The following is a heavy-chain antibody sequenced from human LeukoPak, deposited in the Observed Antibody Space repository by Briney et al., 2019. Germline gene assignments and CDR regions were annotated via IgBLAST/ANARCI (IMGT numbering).Heavy chain of an antibody. CDR1: GGTFSSYA. J-gene: IGHJ4*02. D-gene: IGHD3-22*01. V-gene: IGHV1-69*06. CDR2: IIPIFGTA. Sequence: ASVKVSCKDSGGTFSSYAISWVRPAPGQGLEWMGRIIPIFGTANYAQKFQGRVTITADKSTSTAYMELSSLRSEDTAEYYCARDGYYYDSSGTPPDYWGQGTLVTVCS. CDR3: ARDGYYYDSSGTPPDY.